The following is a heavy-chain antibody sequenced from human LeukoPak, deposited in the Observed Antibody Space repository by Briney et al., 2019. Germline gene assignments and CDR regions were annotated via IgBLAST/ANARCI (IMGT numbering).Heavy chain of an antibody. CDR2: MYYSGST. V-gene: IGHV4-59*12. J-gene: IGHJ3*02. Sequence: PSETLSLTCTVSGGSISSYYWSWIRQPAGKGLEWIGYMYYSGSTNYNPSLKSRVTISLDKSKNQFSLKLSSVTAADTAVYYCARPRGYSYGNDAFDIWGQGTMVTVSS. CDR3: ARPRGYSYGNDAFDI. D-gene: IGHD5-18*01. CDR1: GGSISSYY.